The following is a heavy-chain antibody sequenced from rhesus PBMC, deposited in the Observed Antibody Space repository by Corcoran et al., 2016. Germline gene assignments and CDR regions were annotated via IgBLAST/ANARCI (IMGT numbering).Heavy chain of an antibody. CDR1: GGSLSSGYG. CDR3: ATNTFTYNSLDV. CDR2: IYGSIGST. D-gene: IGHD4-23*01. J-gene: IGHJ5-2*02. V-gene: IGHV4S7*01. Sequence: QVQLQESGPGLVKPSETLSLTCAVSGGSLSSGYGWSWIRQPPGKGLEWCGHIYGSIGSTYYNPSLKSRVTISKDTSKNQFSLKLSSVTAADTAVYYCATNTFTYNSLDVWGRGVLVTVSS.